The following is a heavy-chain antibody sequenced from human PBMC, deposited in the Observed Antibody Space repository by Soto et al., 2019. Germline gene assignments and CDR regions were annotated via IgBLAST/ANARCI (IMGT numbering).Heavy chain of an antibody. J-gene: IGHJ5*02. V-gene: IGHV4-59*01. CDR1: GGSISSYY. D-gene: IGHD2-21*02. CDR3: ARACGGDCYSNWFDP. CDR2: IYYSGST. Sequence: SETLSLTCTVPGGSISSYYWSWIRQPPGKGLEWIGYIYYSGSTNYNPSLKSRVTMSVDTSKNQFSLKLSSVTAADTAVYYCARACGGDCYSNWFDPWGQGTLVTVSS.